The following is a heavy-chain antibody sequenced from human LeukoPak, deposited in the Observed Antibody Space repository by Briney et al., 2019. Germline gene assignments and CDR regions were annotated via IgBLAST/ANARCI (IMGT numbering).Heavy chain of an antibody. D-gene: IGHD6-13*01. Sequence: GGSLRLSCAASGFTFRSYAMHWVRQAPGKGLEWVAVIWYDGSNKYYADSVKGRFTISRDNSKNTLYLQMNSLRAEDTAVYYCARESSSWYLYYFDYWGQGTLVTVSS. CDR2: IWYDGSNK. V-gene: IGHV3-33*08. J-gene: IGHJ4*02. CDR1: GFTFRSYA. CDR3: ARESSSWYLYYFDY.